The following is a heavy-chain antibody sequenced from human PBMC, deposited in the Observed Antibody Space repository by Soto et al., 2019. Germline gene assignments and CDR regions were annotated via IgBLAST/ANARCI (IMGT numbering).Heavy chain of an antibody. Sequence: PGESLKISCKGSGDSFTSYWIAWGRQMPGKGLEWMGIIYPGDSDTRYGPSFQGQVTISADKSISTAYLQGSSLTASDTAVYYCARSPSLIAVRRGWFDPWGRGTLVTVSS. CDR2: IYPGDSDT. V-gene: IGHV5-51*01. CDR1: GDSFTSYW. D-gene: IGHD6-6*01. J-gene: IGHJ5*02. CDR3: ARSPSLIAVRRGWFDP.